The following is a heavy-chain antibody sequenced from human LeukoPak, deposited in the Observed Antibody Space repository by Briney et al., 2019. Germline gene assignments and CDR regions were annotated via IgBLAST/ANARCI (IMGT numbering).Heavy chain of an antibody. J-gene: IGHJ5*02. V-gene: IGHV1-46*01. D-gene: IGHD3-22*01. CDR1: GYTFTSYY. CDR3: ARADTQYYYDSSGRPYNWFDP. CDR2: INPSGGST. Sequence: ASVKVSCKASGYTFTSYYMHWVRQAPGQGLEWMGIINPSGGSTSYAQKFQGRVTMTRDMSTSTVYMELSSLRSEDTAVYYCARADTQYYYDSSGRPYNWFDPWGQGTLVTVSS.